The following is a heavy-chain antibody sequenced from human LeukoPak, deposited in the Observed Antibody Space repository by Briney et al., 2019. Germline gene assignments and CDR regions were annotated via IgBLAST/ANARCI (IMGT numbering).Heavy chain of an antibody. CDR3: AISSGSYFTGVDY. J-gene: IGHJ4*02. D-gene: IGHD1-26*01. CDR2: FDPEDGGT. V-gene: IGHV1-24*01. CDR1: GYTLTDLS. Sequence: GASVKVSCKVSGYTLTDLSMHWVRQAPGKGLEWMGGFDPEDGGTIYAQKFQGRVTMAEDTSTDTAYMELSSLRSDDTAVYYCAISSGSYFTGVDYWGQGTLVTVSS.